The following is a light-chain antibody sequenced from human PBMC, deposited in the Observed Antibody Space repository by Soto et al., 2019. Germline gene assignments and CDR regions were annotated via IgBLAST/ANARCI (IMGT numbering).Light chain of an antibody. V-gene: IGKV1-39*01. CDR2: AAS. Sequence: QMTQSPSSLSASVGDRVTITCRASQSIDNYLNWYQQKPGKAPKLLIYAASNLQSGVPSRFSGGGSGTDFTLTVSSLQPEDSATYYCQQSYSTPLYTFGQGTKLEIK. CDR3: QQSYSTPLYT. CDR1: QSIDNY. J-gene: IGKJ2*01.